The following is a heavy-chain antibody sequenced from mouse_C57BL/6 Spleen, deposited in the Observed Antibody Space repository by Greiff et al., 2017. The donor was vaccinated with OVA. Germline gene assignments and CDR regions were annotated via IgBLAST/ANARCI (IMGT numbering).Heavy chain of an antibody. CDR2: IDPSDSYT. CDR1: GYTFTSYW. J-gene: IGHJ4*01. D-gene: IGHD1-1*01. V-gene: IGHV1-59*01. Sequence: VQLQQSGAELVRPGTSVKLSCKASGYTFTSYWMHWVKQRPGQGLEWIGVIDPSDSYTNYNQKFKGKATLTVDTSSSTAYMQLSSLTSEDSAVYYCASGSSYGAMDYWGQGTSVTVSS. CDR3: ASGSSYGAMDY.